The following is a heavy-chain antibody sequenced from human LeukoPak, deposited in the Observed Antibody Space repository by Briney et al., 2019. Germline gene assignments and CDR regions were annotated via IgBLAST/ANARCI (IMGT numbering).Heavy chain of an antibody. CDR1: GASISSYY. D-gene: IGHD3-10*01. Sequence: PSETLSLTCTVSGASISSYYYTWIRQTAGRGLEWIGRPYISGSTDYNPSLKSRVTISVDTSNNQFSLNLNSVTAADTAVYFCARDLSGSLYFDYWGQGVLVTVSS. V-gene: IGHV4-4*07. CDR2: PYISGST. CDR3: ARDLSGSLYFDY. J-gene: IGHJ4*02.